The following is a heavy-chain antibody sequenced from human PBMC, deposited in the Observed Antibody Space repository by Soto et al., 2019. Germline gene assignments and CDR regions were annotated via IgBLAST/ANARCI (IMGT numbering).Heavy chain of an antibody. V-gene: IGHV3-15*01. CDR2: ITSRSDGGAR. D-gene: IGHD1-1*01. CDR3: VEGWNDF. CDR1: GFMFSSAW. Sequence: EVKVVASGGDFVKPGGSLRLSCATSGFMFSSAWMSWVRQAPVKGLEWVGRITSRSDGGARDYAAPLKSRFNISREDSKHMVYLQRDSLKVEDSAVYYCVEGWNDFWGQGTLVTVSS. J-gene: IGHJ4*02.